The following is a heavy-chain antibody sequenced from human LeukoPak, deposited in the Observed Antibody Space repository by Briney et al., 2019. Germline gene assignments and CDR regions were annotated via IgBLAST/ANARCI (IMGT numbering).Heavy chain of an antibody. CDR2: ISGRDYST. V-gene: IGHV3-23*01. Sequence: GGSLRLSCAASGFTFSSYAMSWVRQAPGKGLEWVSGISGRDYSTYYADSVKGRFTISRDNSKNTLFLQMNSLRAEDTAIYYCAKVQVAVVWLGETRQTHYGMGVWGQGTTVTVSS. D-gene: IGHD3-10*01. CDR1: GFTFSSYA. J-gene: IGHJ6*02. CDR3: AKVQVAVVWLGETRQTHYGMGV.